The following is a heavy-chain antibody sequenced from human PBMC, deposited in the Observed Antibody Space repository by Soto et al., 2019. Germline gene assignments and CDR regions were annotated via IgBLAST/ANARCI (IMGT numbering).Heavy chain of an antibody. CDR1: GGSITDYS. CDR2: ISATGKN. CDR3: AWESGENWSYEAY. J-gene: IGHJ4*02. D-gene: IGHD1-7*01. V-gene: IGHV4-4*07. Sequence: QVQLQESGPGRVKPSETLSLTCSVSGGSITDYSWNWIRQSAGKGLEWIGRISATGKNQVNPSLPRRVTMSPDTSKNQFSLKLTSVTAADTAVYYCAWESGENWSYEAYWGQGTLVTVSS.